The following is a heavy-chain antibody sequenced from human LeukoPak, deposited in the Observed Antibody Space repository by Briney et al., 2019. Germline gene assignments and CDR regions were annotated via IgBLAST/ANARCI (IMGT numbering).Heavy chain of an antibody. D-gene: IGHD5-12*01. CDR2: ISASGGSA. V-gene: IGHV3-23*01. Sequence: GGSLKLSCATSGFTFSSYVMSWVRQAPGKGLEWVSEISASGGSAYYADSVKGRFTISGDNSKNTLYLQMNSLRAEDTAVYYCAKGGYSGYGTFDYWGQGTLVTVSS. J-gene: IGHJ4*02. CDR3: AKGGYSGYGTFDY. CDR1: GFTFSSYV.